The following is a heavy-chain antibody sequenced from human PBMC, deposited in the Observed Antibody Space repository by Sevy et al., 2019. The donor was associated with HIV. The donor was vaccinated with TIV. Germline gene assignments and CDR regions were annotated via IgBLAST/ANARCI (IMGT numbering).Heavy chain of an antibody. CDR1: GGSINSYY. D-gene: IGHD6-13*01. CDR2: IYYSGST. J-gene: IGHJ6*02. V-gene: IGHV4-59*01. CDR3: ARAVGSSSWSRDYYYGMDV. Sequence: SKTLSLTCTVSGGSINSYYWTWIRQPPGKGLEWIGYIYYSGSTKYNPSLKSRVTISVDTSKNQFSLKLTSVTAADTAVYYCARAVGSSSWSRDYYYGMDVWGQGTTVTVSS.